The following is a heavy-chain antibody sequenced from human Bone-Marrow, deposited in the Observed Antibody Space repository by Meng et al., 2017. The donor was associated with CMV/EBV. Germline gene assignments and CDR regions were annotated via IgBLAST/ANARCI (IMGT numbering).Heavy chain of an antibody. Sequence: GESLKISCAASGFTFSSYAMSWVRQAPGKGLEWVSTISGSGGNTYYPDSVKGRFTISRDNAKNSLYLQMNSLRAEDTAVYYCARDDCSSTSCYEAAFDIWGQGTMVTVSS. D-gene: IGHD2-2*01. V-gene: IGHV3-23*01. J-gene: IGHJ3*02. CDR2: ISGSGGNT. CDR3: ARDDCSSTSCYEAAFDI. CDR1: GFTFSSYA.